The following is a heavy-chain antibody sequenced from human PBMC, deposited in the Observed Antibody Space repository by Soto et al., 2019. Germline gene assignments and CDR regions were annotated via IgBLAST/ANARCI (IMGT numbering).Heavy chain of an antibody. CDR3: ATDRSRGGYCSGGSRYSSLGAFDI. Sequence: ASVKVSCKVSGYTLTELSMHWVRQAPGKGHEWMGGFDPEDGETIYAQKFQGRVTMTEDTSTDTAYMELSSLRSEDTAVYYCATDRSRGGYCSGGSRYSSLGAFDIWGQRTMVTVSS. J-gene: IGHJ3*02. CDR2: FDPEDGET. V-gene: IGHV1-24*01. CDR1: GYTLTELS. D-gene: IGHD2-15*01.